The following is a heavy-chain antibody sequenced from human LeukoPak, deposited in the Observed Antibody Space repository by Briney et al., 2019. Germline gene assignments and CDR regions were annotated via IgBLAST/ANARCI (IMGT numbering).Heavy chain of an antibody. Sequence: PSETLSLTCAVYGGSFSGYYWSWIRQPPGKGLEWIGEINHSGSTNYNPSLKSRVTISVDTSKNQFSLKLSSVTAADTAVYYCARAIVGATYGYWGQGTLVTVYS. V-gene: IGHV4-34*01. J-gene: IGHJ4*02. D-gene: IGHD1-26*01. CDR2: INHSGST. CDR3: ARAIVGATYGY. CDR1: GGSFSGYY.